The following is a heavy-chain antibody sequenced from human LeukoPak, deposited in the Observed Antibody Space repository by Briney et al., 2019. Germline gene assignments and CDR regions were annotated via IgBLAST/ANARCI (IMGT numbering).Heavy chain of an antibody. D-gene: IGHD6-25*01. CDR2: IIPMFRKA. V-gene: IGHV1-69*05. J-gene: IGHJ4*02. Sequence: ASVKVSCKASGGTSINYAINWVRQAPGQGLQWMGGIIPMFRKAHFAQRFQGRVTITTDEFTNTTYMELSSLGSEDTAVYYCTRDLDDPRGYNVFAYWGQGSLVTVSS. CDR3: TRDLDDPRGYNVFAY. CDR1: GGTSINYA.